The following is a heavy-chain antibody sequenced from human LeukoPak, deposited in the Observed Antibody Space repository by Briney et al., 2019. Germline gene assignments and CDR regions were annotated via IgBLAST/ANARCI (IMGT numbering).Heavy chain of an antibody. CDR1: GGTFSSYT. D-gene: IGHD3-3*01. V-gene: IGHV1-69*04. Sequence: SVKVSCKASGGTFSSYTISWVRQAPGQGLEWMGRIIPILGIANYAQKFQGRVTITADKSTSTAYMELSSLRSEETAVYYCARDPGSYYDFWSGYYTALGEFDPWGQGTLVTVSS. J-gene: IGHJ5*02. CDR3: ARDPGSYYDFWSGYYTALGEFDP. CDR2: IIPILGIA.